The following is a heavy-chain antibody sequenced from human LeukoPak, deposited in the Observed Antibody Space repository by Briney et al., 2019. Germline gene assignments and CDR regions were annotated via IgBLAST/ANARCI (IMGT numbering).Heavy chain of an antibody. V-gene: IGHV3-7*01. J-gene: IGHJ4*02. CDR2: IKQDGSEK. CDR1: GFPFSSYW. Sequence: GGSLRLSCAASGFPFSSYWMSWVRQAPGKGLEWVANIKQDGSEKYYVDSVKGRFTISRDNAKNSLYLQMNSLRAEDTAVYYCARVAVASMLDYWGQGTLVTVSS. D-gene: IGHD5-12*01. CDR3: ARVAVASMLDY.